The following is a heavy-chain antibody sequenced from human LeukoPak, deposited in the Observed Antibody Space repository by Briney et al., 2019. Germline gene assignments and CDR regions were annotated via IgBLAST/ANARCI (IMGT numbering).Heavy chain of an antibody. CDR2: ISGSGGST. J-gene: IGHJ4*02. CDR1: GFTFSSYA. Sequence: GGSLRLSCAASGFTFSSYAMSWVRRAPGKGLEWVSAISGSGGSTYYADSVKGRFTISRDNSKNTLYLQMNSLRAEDTAVYYCAKFSLVTGGSYYYFDYWGQGTLVTVSS. D-gene: IGHD1-26*01. CDR3: AKFSLVTGGSYYYFDY. V-gene: IGHV3-23*01.